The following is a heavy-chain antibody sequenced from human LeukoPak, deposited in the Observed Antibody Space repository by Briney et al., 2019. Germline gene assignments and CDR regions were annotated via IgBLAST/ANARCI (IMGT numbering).Heavy chain of an antibody. CDR1: GYSISSGYY. V-gene: IGHV4-38-2*02. D-gene: IGHD2-15*01. J-gene: IGHJ4*02. CDR3: ARRPRAKNCSGGSCYSGVVDY. CDR2: IYHSGST. Sequence: SETPSLTCTVSGYSISSGYYWGWIRQPPGKGLEWIGSIYHSGSTYYNPSLKSRVTISVDTSKNQFSLKLSSVTAADTAVYYCARRPRAKNCSGGSCYSGVVDYWGQGTLVAVSS.